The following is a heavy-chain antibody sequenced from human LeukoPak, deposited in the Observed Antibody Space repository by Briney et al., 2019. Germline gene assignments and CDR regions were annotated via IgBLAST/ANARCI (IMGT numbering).Heavy chain of an antibody. CDR3: AKIKFDSSSWYGEFAFDI. Sequence: GGSLRLSCAASGFTFRSYAMSWVRQAPGKGLEWVSAISGSGGSTYYADSVKGRFTISRDNSKNTLYLQMNSLRAEDTAVYYCAKIKFDSSSWYGEFAFDIWGQGTMVTVSS. J-gene: IGHJ3*02. CDR2: ISGSGGST. D-gene: IGHD6-13*01. V-gene: IGHV3-23*01. CDR1: GFTFRSYA.